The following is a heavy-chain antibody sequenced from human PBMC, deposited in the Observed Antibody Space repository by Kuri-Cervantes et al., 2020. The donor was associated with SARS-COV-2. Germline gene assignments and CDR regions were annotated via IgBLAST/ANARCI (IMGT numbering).Heavy chain of an antibody. Sequence: SCTVSGGSSSSYYWSWIRQPPGKGLEWIGYIYYSGSTNYNPSHKSRVTISVDTSKNQFSLKLSSVTAADTAVYYCARGGYGDYLSWGQGTLVTVSS. D-gene: IGHD4-17*01. CDR1: GGSSSSYY. J-gene: IGHJ5*02. V-gene: IGHV4-59*01. CDR3: ARGGYGDYLS. CDR2: IYYSGST.